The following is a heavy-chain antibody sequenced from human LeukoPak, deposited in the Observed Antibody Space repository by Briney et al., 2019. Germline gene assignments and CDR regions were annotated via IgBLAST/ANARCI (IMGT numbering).Heavy chain of an antibody. CDR1: GFTFSSYA. V-gene: IGHV3-23*01. D-gene: IGHD4-17*01. Sequence: GGSLRLSCAASGFTFSSYAMSWVRQAPGKGLEWVSSIRGSDGSTYYADSVKGRFAISRDNSKNTLYLQMNSLRAEDTAVYYCAKDVYGDYGGLDYWGQGTLVTVSS. J-gene: IGHJ4*02. CDR2: IRGSDGST. CDR3: AKDVYGDYGGLDY.